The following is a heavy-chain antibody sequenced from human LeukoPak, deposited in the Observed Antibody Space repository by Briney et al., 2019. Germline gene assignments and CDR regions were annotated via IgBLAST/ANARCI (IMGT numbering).Heavy chain of an antibody. D-gene: IGHD3-10*01. V-gene: IGHV4-59*01. CDR1: GVSISTYY. J-gene: IGHJ4*02. CDR2: IYFSGST. Sequence: SETLSLTCTVSGVSISTYYWSWIRQPPGKGLEWIGYIYFSGSTNYNPSLKSRVTISVDTSKNQFSLRLTSVTAADTAVYYCARGGYYGSGSYLPGKDWGQGTLVTVSS. CDR3: ARGGYYGSGSYLPGKD.